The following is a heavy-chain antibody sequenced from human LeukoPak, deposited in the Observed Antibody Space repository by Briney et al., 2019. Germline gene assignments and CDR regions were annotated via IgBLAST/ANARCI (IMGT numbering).Heavy chain of an antibody. V-gene: IGHV1-46*01. CDR3: AREARYYYDSSIDFDY. CDR2: INPSGGST. J-gene: IGHJ4*02. Sequence: ASVKVSCKASGYTFTSYYMHWVRQAPGQGLEWMGIINPSGGSTSYAQKFQGRVTMTRDMSTSTVYMELSSLRSEDTAVYYCAREARYYYDSSIDFDYWGQGTLVSVSS. D-gene: IGHD3-22*01. CDR1: GYTFTSYY.